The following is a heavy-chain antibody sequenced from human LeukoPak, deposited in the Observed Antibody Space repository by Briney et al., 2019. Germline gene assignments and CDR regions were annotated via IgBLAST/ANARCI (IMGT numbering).Heavy chain of an antibody. CDR3: ARYAPYGTNCVCYTGYYYFYMDV. J-gene: IGHJ6*03. Sequence: GGSLRLSCAASGFTLDDYGMRWVRQAAGKGREWVSGINWDGGSEGYADSINGQYTISRDNAKNSLYLQMNRLRAEDTSLYYGARYAPYGTNCVCYTGYYYFYMDVWGKGTTVTVSS. D-gene: IGHD2-8*01. CDR2: INWDGGSE. CDR1: GFTLDDYG. V-gene: IGHV3-20*04.